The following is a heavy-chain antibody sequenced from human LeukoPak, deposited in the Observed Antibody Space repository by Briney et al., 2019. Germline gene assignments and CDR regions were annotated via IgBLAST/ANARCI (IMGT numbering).Heavy chain of an antibody. J-gene: IGHJ3*02. V-gene: IGHV4-34*01. D-gene: IGHD2-8*01. CDR2: INHSGST. CDR3: ARGLIVLMVPPSAFDI. CDR1: GGSFSGYY. Sequence: SETLSLTCAVYGGSFSGYYWSWIRQPPGKGLEWIGEINHSGSTNYNPSLKSRVTISVDTSKNQFSLKLSSVTAADTAVYYCARGLIVLMVPPSAFDIWGQGTMVTVSS.